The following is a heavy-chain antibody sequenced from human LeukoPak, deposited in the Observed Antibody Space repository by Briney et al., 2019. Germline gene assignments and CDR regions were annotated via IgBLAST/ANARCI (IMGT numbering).Heavy chain of an antibody. Sequence: SETLSLTCTVSAVSISNSGYYWGWIRQPPGKGLEWIGVMHYSGSSSYNPSLKSRVTISVDTSKNQFSLRLTSVTAADTAIYYCARYSSAQGWFDPWGQGTLVTVSA. CDR1: AVSISNSGYY. CDR3: ARYSSAQGWFDP. CDR2: MHYSGSS. J-gene: IGHJ5*02. D-gene: IGHD3-22*01. V-gene: IGHV4-39*01.